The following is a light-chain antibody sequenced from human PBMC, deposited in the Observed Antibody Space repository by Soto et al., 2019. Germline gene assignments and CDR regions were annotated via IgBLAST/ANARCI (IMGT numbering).Light chain of an antibody. CDR1: QSVSSSY. CDR3: QQYGSSPLT. Sequence: DIVLTQSPGTLSLSPGERATLSCRASQSVSSSYLAWYQQKPGQAPRLLIYGASIRATGIPDRFSGSGSGTDFTLPISRLEPEDFAVYYCQQYGSSPLTFGGGTKVEIK. V-gene: IGKV3-20*01. J-gene: IGKJ4*01. CDR2: GAS.